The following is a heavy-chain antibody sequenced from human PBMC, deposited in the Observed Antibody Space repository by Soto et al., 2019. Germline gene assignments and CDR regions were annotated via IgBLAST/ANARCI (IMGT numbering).Heavy chain of an antibody. D-gene: IGHD3-22*01. CDR2: IYYSGST. V-gene: IGHV4-31*03. CDR1: GGSISSGGYY. J-gene: IGHJ5*02. CDR3: ARILWDDSSVRS. Sequence: QVQLQESGPGLVRPAQTLSLTCTVSGGSISSGGYYWSWIRQHPGKGLEWIGYIYYSGSTYYNPSLKRRVTLSVDTSKNQFSLKLSSVTAADTSVYYCARILWDDSSVRSWGQGTLVTVSS.